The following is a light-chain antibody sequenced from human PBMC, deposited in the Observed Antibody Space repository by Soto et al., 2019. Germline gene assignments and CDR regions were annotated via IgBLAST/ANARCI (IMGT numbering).Light chain of an antibody. CDR2: DVS. Sequence: QSVLTQPASVSGSPGQSITISCTGTSSDVGGYNYVSWYQQHPGKAPKLMIYDVSNRPSGVSNRFSGSKSGNTASLTISGLQAEDYADYYCTSYTSSSILYVFGTGTKVTVL. V-gene: IGLV2-14*01. CDR1: SSDVGGYNY. CDR3: TSYTSSSILYV. J-gene: IGLJ1*01.